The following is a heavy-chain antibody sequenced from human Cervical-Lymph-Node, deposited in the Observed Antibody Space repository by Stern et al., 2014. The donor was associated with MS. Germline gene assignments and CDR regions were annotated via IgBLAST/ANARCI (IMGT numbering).Heavy chain of an antibody. CDR1: GFTFDSYA. V-gene: IGHV3-23*04. CDR2: ISGRGGSS. J-gene: IGHJ4*02. D-gene: IGHD1-26*01. CDR3: AKVVGASGNFFDY. Sequence: VQLVQSGGVLVQPGGSLRLSCTASGFTFDSYAMTWVRQAPGKGLEWVSAISGRGGSSYYADSVKGRFTISRDNSKNTLYLQMNSLRVEDTAVYYCAKVVGASGNFFDYWGQGTLVTVSS.